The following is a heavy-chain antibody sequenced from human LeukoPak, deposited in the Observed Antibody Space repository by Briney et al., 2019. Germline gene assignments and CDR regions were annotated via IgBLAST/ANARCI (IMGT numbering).Heavy chain of an antibody. D-gene: IGHD2-15*01. CDR1: GGSISSGGYS. J-gene: IGHJ3*02. V-gene: IGHV4-31*03. CDR3: SGRVSGDDAFDI. CDR2: IYYSGST. Sequence: SETLSLTCTVSGGSISSGGYSWSWIRQHPGKGLEWIGYIYYSGSTYYNPSLKSRVTISVDTSKNQFSLKLSSVTAADTAVYYCSGRVSGDDAFDIWGQGTMVTVSS.